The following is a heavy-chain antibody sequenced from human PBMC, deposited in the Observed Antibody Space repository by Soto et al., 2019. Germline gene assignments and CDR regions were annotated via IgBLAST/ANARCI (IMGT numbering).Heavy chain of an antibody. Sequence: ASETLSLTCPVSGGSISNSRYYWAWIRQPPGKGLEWIGSIYHTGNTYYNPSLRSRVTISVDTSKNQFSLKLTSVTAADTAVYYCARDYYDSSDYTTNWFDPWGQGTLVTVPQ. CDR2: IYHTGNT. CDR3: ARDYYDSSDYTTNWFDP. CDR1: GGSISNSRYY. V-gene: IGHV4-39*01. D-gene: IGHD3-22*01. J-gene: IGHJ5*02.